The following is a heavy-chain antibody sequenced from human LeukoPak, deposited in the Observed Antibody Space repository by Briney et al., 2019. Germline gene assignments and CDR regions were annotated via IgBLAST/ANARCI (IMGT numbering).Heavy chain of an antibody. D-gene: IGHD3-3*01. CDR1: GGSISSGGYY. V-gene: IGHV4-31*03. J-gene: IGHJ4*02. CDR2: IYYSGST. Sequence: SETLSLTCTVSGGSISSGGYYWSWIRHHPGKGLEWIGYIYYSGSTYYNPSLKSRVTISVDTSKNQFSLKLSSVTAADTAVYYCARVPIFGVVFDYWGQGTLVTVSS. CDR3: ARVPIFGVVFDY.